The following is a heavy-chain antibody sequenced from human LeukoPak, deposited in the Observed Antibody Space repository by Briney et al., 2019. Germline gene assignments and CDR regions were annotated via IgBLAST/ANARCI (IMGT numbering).Heavy chain of an antibody. CDR2: INHSGRT. V-gene: IGHV4-34*01. Sequence: SETLSLTCAVYGGSFSGYYWSWIRQPPGKWLEWIGEINHSGRTNYNPSLKSRVTISVDTSKNQSSLKLSSVTAADTAVYYCARGRTARGVRGPKNWFDPWGQGTLVTVSS. J-gene: IGHJ5*02. CDR1: GGSFSGYY. D-gene: IGHD3-10*01. CDR3: ARGRTARGVRGPKNWFDP.